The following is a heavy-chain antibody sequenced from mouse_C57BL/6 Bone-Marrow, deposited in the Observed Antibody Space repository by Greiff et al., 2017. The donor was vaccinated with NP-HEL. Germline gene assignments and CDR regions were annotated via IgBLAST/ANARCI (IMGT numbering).Heavy chain of an antibody. J-gene: IGHJ3*01. D-gene: IGHD1-1*01. V-gene: IGHV3-6*01. CDR1: GYSIISGYY. Sequence: ESGPGLVKPSQSLSLTCSVTGYSIISGYYWNWIRQFPGNKLEWMAYISYDGSNNYNPSLKNRISITRDISKNQFFLKWTSVTTEDTATYYCAREGGYYGSPFAYWGQGTLVTVSA. CDR3: AREGGYYGSPFAY. CDR2: ISYDGSN.